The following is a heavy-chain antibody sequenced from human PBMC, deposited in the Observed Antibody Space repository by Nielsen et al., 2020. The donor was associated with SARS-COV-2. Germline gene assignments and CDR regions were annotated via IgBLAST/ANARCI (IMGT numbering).Heavy chain of an antibody. CDR2: IYYSGST. V-gene: IGHV4-59*08. CDR3: ARHKVDTAMGPGDYYGMDV. Sequence: SETLSLTCTVSGGSTSSYYWSWIRQPPGKGLEWIGYIYYSGSTNYNPSLKSRVTISVDTSKNQFSLKLSSVTAADTAVYYCARHKVDTAMGPGDYYGMDVWGQGTTVTVSS. D-gene: IGHD5-18*01. CDR1: GGSTSSYY. J-gene: IGHJ6*02.